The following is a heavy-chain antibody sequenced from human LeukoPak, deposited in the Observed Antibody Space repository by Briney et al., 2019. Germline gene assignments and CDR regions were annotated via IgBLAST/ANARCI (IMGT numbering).Heavy chain of an antibody. CDR2: MNPNSGNT. D-gene: IGHD2-8*01. CDR3: AKNAMVYALSPKNPIDY. CDR1: GYTFTSYD. J-gene: IGHJ4*02. V-gene: IGHV1-8*01. Sequence: ASVKVSCKASGYTFTSYDINWVRQATGQGLEWMGWMNPNSGNTGYAQKFQGRVTMTRDTSITTAYMELNSLRAEDTAVYYCAKNAMVYALSPKNPIDYWGQGTLVTVSS.